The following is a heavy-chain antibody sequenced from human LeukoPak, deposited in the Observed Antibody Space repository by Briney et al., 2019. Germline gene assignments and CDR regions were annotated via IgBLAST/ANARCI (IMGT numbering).Heavy chain of an antibody. CDR3: ARRYDFWSGYPPPLDY. V-gene: IGHV4-34*01. CDR1: GGSFSGYY. CDR2: INHSGST. D-gene: IGHD3-3*01. J-gene: IGHJ4*02. Sequence: KSSETLSLTCAVYGGSFSGYYWSWIRQPPGKGLEWIGEINHSGSTNYNPSLKSRVTISVDTSKKQFSLKLSSVTAADTAVYYCARRYDFWSGYPPPLDYWGQGTLVTVSS.